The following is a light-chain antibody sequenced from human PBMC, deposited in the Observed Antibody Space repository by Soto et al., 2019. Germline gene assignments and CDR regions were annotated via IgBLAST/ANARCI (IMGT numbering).Light chain of an antibody. CDR3: YSFTTTARM. CDR1: SGDFGGYNY. CDR2: EVS. J-gene: IGLJ3*02. Sequence: QSALTQPASVSGSPGQSITISCTGTSGDFGGYNYVSWYQHHPGKAPKLMIYEVSNRPSGVSNRFSGSKSGNTASLTISGLQAEDEADYYCYSFTTTARMFGGGTELTVL. V-gene: IGLV2-14*01.